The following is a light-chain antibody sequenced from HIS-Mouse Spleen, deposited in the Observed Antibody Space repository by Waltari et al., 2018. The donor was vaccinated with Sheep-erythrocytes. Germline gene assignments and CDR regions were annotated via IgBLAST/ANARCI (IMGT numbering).Light chain of an antibody. J-gene: IGLJ3*02. Sequence: QSALTQPASVSGSPGQSITISCTGTSSDVGSYNLVSWYQQHPGKDPKTMIYMGSKRPSGVSNRFSGSKSGNTASLTIAGLQGEDDADYYCCSYAGSSTFDWVFGGGTKLTVL. CDR2: MGS. CDR1: SSDVGSYNL. V-gene: IGLV2-23*03. CDR3: CSYAGSSTFDWV.